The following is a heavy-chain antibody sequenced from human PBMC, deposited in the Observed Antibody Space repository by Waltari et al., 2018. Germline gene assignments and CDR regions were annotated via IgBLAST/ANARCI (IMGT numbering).Heavy chain of an antibody. CDR2: IYYSGST. CDR1: GGSISSSSYY. CDR3: ARHHIWSGYYEVSRWFDP. Sequence: QLQLQESGPGLVKPSETLSLTCTVSGGSISSSSYYWGWIRQPPGKGLEWIGGIYYSGSTYYNPSLKSRVTISVDTSKNQFSLKLSSVTAADTAVYYCARHHIWSGYYEVSRWFDPWGQGTLVTVSS. V-gene: IGHV4-39*01. J-gene: IGHJ5*02. D-gene: IGHD3-3*01.